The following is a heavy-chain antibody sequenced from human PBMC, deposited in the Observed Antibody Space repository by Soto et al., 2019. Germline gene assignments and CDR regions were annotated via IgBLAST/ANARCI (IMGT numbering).Heavy chain of an antibody. CDR1: GFTFSGSA. V-gene: IGHV3-73*01. CDR3: TRQLTVTGSLDY. D-gene: IGHD4-4*01. J-gene: IGHJ4*01. Sequence: PGGSLRLSCAASGFTFSGSAMHWVRQASGKGLEWVGRIRSKANSYATAYAASVKGRFTISRDDSKNTAYLQMNSLKTEDTAVYYCTRQLTVTGSLDYWSHGTLVTVSS. CDR2: IRSKANSYAT.